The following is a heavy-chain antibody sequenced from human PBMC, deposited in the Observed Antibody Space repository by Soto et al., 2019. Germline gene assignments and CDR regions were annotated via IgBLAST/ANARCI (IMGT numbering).Heavy chain of an antibody. J-gene: IGHJ6*02. V-gene: IGHV4-31*03. CDR1: GGSITSGDYY. D-gene: IGHD6-6*01. Sequence: SETLSLTCTVSGGSITSGDYYWSWIRQQPGKGLTWIGNIYYNGNSYYNPSLKSRLTISIDTSKNQFSLNLTSVTAADTAVYYCARRGGSSSRYYYYALDVWGLGTTVTVSS. CDR3: ARRGGSSSRYYYYALDV. CDR2: IYYNGNS.